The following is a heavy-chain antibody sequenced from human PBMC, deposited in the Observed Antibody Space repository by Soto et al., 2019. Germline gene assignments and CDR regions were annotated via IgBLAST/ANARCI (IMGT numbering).Heavy chain of an antibody. CDR2: ISWNSGNI. D-gene: IGHD4-17*01. CDR1: GFRFDDYG. J-gene: IGHJ3*02. CDR3: AKTDYGDFRRGAFDI. V-gene: IGHV3-9*01. Sequence: EVELVESGGGLVQPGRSLRLSCAASGFRFDDYGMNWVRQAPGKGLEWVSGISWNSGNIAYADSVEGRFTISRDNAKNSPYLQMTSLRVDDTAFYYCAKTDYGDFRRGAFDIWGQGTMVTVSS.